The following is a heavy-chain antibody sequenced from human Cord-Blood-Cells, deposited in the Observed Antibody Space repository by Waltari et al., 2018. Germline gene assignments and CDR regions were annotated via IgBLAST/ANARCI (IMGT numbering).Heavy chain of an antibody. Sequence: QVQLVQSGAEVKKPGSSVKVSCKASGGPFSSYPISWVRQAPGQGLEWMGVIIPIFGTANYAQKFQGRVTITADESASTAYMELSSLRSEDTAVYYCARRGYSGYDSRGAFDIWGQGTMVTVSS. CDR1: GGPFSSYP. V-gene: IGHV1-69*01. J-gene: IGHJ3*02. CDR2: IIPIFGTA. D-gene: IGHD5-12*01. CDR3: ARRGYSGYDSRGAFDI.